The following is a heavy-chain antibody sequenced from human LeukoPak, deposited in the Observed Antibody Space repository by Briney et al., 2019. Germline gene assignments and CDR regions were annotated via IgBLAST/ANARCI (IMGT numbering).Heavy chain of an antibody. CDR3: ASQVIVGATSFDY. CDR2: INHSGST. V-gene: IGHV4-34*01. CDR1: GGSFSGYY. J-gene: IGHJ4*02. D-gene: IGHD1-26*01. Sequence: SETLSLTCAVYGGSFSGYYWSWIRQPPGKGLEWIGEINHSGSTNYNPSLKSRVTISVDTSKNQFSLKLSSVTAADTAVYYCASQVIVGATSFDYWGQGTLVTVSS.